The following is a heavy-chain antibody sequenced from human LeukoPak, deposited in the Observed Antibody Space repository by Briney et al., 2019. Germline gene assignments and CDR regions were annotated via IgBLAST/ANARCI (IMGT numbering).Heavy chain of an antibody. D-gene: IGHD2-21*02. CDR1: GFTFSSYA. J-gene: IGHJ5*02. CDR2: IKQDGSEK. Sequence: GGSLRLSCAASGFTFSSYAMHWVRQAPGKGLEWVANIKQDGSEKYYVDSVKGRFTISRDNAKNSLYLQMNSLRAEDTAVYYCARLYIVVVTAYFDPWGQGTLVTVSS. V-gene: IGHV3-7*01. CDR3: ARLYIVVVTAYFDP.